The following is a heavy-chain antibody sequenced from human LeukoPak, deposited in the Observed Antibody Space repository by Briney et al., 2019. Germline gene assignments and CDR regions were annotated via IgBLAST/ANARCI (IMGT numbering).Heavy chain of an antibody. CDR2: INPSGGST. V-gene: IGHV1-46*01. Sequence: ASVKVSCKASGYTFTSYYMHWVRQAPGHGLEWMGIINPSGGSTSYAQKFQGRVTMTRDTSTSTVYMELSSLRSEDTAVYYCARPVVPAARTASFDLWGRGNLVTVSS. J-gene: IGHJ2*01. D-gene: IGHD2-2*01. CDR1: GYTFTSYY. CDR3: ARPVVPAARTASFDL.